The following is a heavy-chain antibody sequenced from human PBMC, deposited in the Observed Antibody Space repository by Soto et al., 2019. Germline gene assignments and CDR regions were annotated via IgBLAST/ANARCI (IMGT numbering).Heavy chain of an antibody. CDR3: ARIYYDTTGTFDI. J-gene: IGHJ3*02. CDR2: IDPSDSYT. V-gene: IGHV5-10-1*01. D-gene: IGHD3-22*01. CDR1: WYRFTSYW. Sequence: GESLIICCKVSWYRFTSYWISCVSQMPGKGLGWMGRIDPSDSYTNYSPSFQGHVSISADVSISTAFLQWSSLKASDTAMYYCARIYYDTTGTFDIWGQGTMVPGSS.